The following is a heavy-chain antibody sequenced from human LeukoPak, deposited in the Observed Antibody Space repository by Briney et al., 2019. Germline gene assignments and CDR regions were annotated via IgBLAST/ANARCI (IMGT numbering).Heavy chain of an antibody. CDR1: GYTFTDYY. J-gene: IGHJ4*02. CDR3: ARDFIPGIAAAGTTTLDY. D-gene: IGHD6-13*01. Sequence: ASVKVSCKASGYTFTDYYMHWVRQAPGQGLEWMGWINPNSGGTNYAQKFQGRVTMTRDTSISTAYMELSRLRSDDTAVYYCARDFIPGIAAAGTTTLDYWGQGTLVTVSS. CDR2: INPNSGGT. V-gene: IGHV1-2*02.